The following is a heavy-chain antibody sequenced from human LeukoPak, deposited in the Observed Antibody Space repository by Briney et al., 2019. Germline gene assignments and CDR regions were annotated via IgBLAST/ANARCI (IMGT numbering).Heavy chain of an antibody. V-gene: IGHV3-21*01. CDR2: ISSSSSYI. CDR3: ARGAEGSSWAYYFDY. Sequence: KTGGSLRLSCAASGFTFSSYSMKWVRQAPGKGLEWVSSISSSSSYIYYADSVKGRFTISRDNAKNSLYLQMNSLRAEDTAVYYCARGAEGSSWAYYFDYWGQGTLVTVSS. D-gene: IGHD6-13*01. J-gene: IGHJ4*02. CDR1: GFTFSSYS.